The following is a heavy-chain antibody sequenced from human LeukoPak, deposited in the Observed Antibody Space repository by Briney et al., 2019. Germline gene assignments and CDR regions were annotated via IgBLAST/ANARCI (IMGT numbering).Heavy chain of an antibody. V-gene: IGHV1-2*02. CDR3: ARMTYYYDSSGYYYDRYYYYYMDV. CDR1: GYTFTSYD. CDR2: INPNSGGT. Sequence: ASVKVSCKASGYTFTSYDINWVRQATGQGLEWMGWINPNSGGTNYAQKFQGRVTMTRDTSISTAYMELSRLRSDDTAVYYCARMTYYYDSSGYYYDRYYYYYMDVWGKGTTVTVSS. J-gene: IGHJ6*03. D-gene: IGHD3-22*01.